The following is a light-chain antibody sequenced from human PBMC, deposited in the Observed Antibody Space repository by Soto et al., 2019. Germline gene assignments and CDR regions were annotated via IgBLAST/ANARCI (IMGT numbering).Light chain of an antibody. Sequence: EVVLTQSPVTLSLSPGERATLSCRASQSVSSPYLAWYQQKPGQPPRLLIYGASSRATDIPYRFIGSGSGTEFTLTIARLAPEDFAMYYCQHYGSSPFTFGPGTKVDI. J-gene: IGKJ3*01. CDR1: QSVSSPY. CDR3: QHYGSSPFT. CDR2: GAS. V-gene: IGKV3-20*01.